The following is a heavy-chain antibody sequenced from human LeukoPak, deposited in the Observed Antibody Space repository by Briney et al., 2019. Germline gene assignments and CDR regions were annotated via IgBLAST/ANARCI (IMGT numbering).Heavy chain of an antibody. Sequence: ASVKVSCKASGYTFTSYAMHWVRQAPGQRLEWMGWSNAGNGNTKYSQEFQGRVTITRDTSASTAYMELSSLRAEDTAVYYCARGSSWYRSGYYFDYWGQGTLVTVSS. D-gene: IGHD6-13*01. CDR1: GYTFTSYA. J-gene: IGHJ4*02. V-gene: IGHV1-3*02. CDR3: ARGSSWYRSGYYFDY. CDR2: SNAGNGNT.